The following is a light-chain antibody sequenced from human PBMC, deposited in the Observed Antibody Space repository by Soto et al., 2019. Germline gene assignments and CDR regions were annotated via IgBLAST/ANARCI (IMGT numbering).Light chain of an antibody. CDR1: QSISTY. Sequence: DIQMTQSPSSLSASVGDRVTITCRASQSISTYLHWYQQKPGKAPNLLVYAATTLRSGVPSRFSGSGSGTDFTLTISCLQSEDFATYYCQQYYSYPRTFGQGTKVDIK. V-gene: IGKV1-39*01. CDR3: QQYYSYPRT. J-gene: IGKJ1*01. CDR2: AAT.